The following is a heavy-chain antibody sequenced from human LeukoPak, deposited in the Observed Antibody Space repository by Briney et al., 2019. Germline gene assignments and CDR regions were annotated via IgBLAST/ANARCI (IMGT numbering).Heavy chain of an antibody. V-gene: IGHV4-34*01. CDR1: GGSFSGYY. J-gene: IGHJ6*02. Sequence: SETLSLTCAVYGGSFSGYYWSWIRQLPGKGLEWIGEINHSGSTNYNPSLKSRVTISVDTSKNQFSLKLSSVTAADTAVYYCARVGGSLLYYYYYGMDVWGQGTTVTVSS. D-gene: IGHD1-26*01. CDR2: INHSGST. CDR3: ARVGGSLLYYYYYGMDV.